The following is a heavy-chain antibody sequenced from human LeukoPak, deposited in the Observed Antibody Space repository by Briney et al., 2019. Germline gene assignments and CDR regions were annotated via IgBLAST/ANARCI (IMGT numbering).Heavy chain of an antibody. CDR1: GYTFTSYG. V-gene: IGHV1-18*01. J-gene: IGHJ4*02. Sequence: GASVKVSCKASGYTFTSYGISWVRRAPGQGLEWMGWISAYNGNTNYAQKLQGRVTMTTDTSTSTAYMELRSLRSDDTAVYYCARDPTRFLEWLLWSPLDYWGQGTLVTVSS. D-gene: IGHD3-3*01. CDR3: ARDPTRFLEWLLWSPLDY. CDR2: ISAYNGNT.